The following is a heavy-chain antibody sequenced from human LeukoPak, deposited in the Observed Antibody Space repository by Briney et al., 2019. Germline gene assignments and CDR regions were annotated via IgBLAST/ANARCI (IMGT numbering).Heavy chain of an antibody. CDR2: IWHDGSHK. CDR1: GFSFDTYA. CDR3: AREIFGSGGYPDF. D-gene: IGHD3-10*01. V-gene: IGHV3-33*01. Sequence: GRSLRLSCAASGFSFDTYAMHWVRQAPGQGLEWVALIWHDGSHKFYSNSVRGQFTISRDNSKNTVYLQMNNLRPDDTAVYYCAREIFGSGGYPDFWGQGTLVTVSS. J-gene: IGHJ4*02.